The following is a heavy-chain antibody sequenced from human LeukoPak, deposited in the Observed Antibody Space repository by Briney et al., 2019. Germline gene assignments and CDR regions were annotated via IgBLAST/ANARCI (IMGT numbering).Heavy chain of an antibody. CDR1: GGSISSYY. CDR2: IYTSGST. CDR3: ARGARQWPAPDAFDI. D-gene: IGHD6-19*01. Sequence: TSETLSLTCTVSGGSISSYYWSWIRQPPGKGLEWIGYIYTSGSTNYNPSLKSRVTISVDTSKNQFSLKLSSVTAADTAVYYCARGARQWPAPDAFDIWGQGTMVTVSS. V-gene: IGHV4-4*09. J-gene: IGHJ3*02.